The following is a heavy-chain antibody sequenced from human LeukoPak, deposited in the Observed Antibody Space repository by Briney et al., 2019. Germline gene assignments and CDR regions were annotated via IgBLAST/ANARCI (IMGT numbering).Heavy chain of an antibody. V-gene: IGHV3-30*03. CDR3: ARLVCSSTSCYDY. J-gene: IGHJ4*02. D-gene: IGHD2-2*01. CDR2: ISYDGSNK. Sequence: GGSLRFSCAASGFTFSSYGMHWVRQAPGKGLEWVAVISYDGSNKYYADSVKGRFTISRDNSKNTLYLQMNSLRAEDTAVYYCARLVCSSTSCYDYWGQGTLVTVSS. CDR1: GFTFSSYG.